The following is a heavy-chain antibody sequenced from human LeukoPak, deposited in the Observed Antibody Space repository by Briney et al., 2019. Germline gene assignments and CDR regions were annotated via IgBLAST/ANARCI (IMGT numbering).Heavy chain of an antibody. CDR1: GFTFSSYW. CDR3: AKADDYGDSRGYFDY. V-gene: IGHV3-7*01. J-gene: IGHJ4*02. Sequence: GGSLRLSCAASGFTFSSYWMSWVRQAPGKGLEWVANIKQDGSEKYYVDSVKGRFTISRDNAKNSLYLQMNSLRAEDTAVYYCAKADDYGDSRGYFDYWGQGTLVTVSS. CDR2: IKQDGSEK. D-gene: IGHD4-17*01.